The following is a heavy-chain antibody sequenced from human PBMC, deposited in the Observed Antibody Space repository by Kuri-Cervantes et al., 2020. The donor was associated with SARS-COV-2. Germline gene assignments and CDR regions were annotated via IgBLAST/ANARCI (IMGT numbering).Heavy chain of an antibody. D-gene: IGHD1-1*01. CDR1: GFTFSSYA. V-gene: IGHV3-74*01. CDR3: VRDGDHWNFDY. Sequence: GESLKISCAAYGFTFSSYAMSWVRQAPGKGLEWVSRINPDGSYTNNADSVKGRFTLSRDNAKNMLFLQMNSLRAGDTAVYYCVRDGDHWNFDYWGQGTLVTVSS. J-gene: IGHJ4*02. CDR2: INPDGSYT.